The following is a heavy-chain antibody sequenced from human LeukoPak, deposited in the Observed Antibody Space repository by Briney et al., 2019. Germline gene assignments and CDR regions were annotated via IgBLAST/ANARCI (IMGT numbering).Heavy chain of an antibody. CDR1: GGTFSSYA. D-gene: IGHD6-13*01. J-gene: IGHJ5*02. Sequence: ASVKVSCKASGGTFSSYAISWVRQAPGQGLEWMGGIIPIFGTANYAQKFQGRVTITADESTRTASIELSSPRSEDTAVYYFPRDKLIAAAGSYNWFDGWGQGTLVTVSS. V-gene: IGHV1-69*13. CDR3: PRDKLIAAAGSYNWFDG. CDR2: IIPIFGTA.